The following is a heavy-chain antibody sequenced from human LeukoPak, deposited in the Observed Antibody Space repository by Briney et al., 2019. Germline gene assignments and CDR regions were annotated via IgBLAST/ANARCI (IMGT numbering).Heavy chain of an antibody. CDR3: ARHSLPGTTPFDY. Sequence: GASVKVSYKASGGTFSSYAISWVRQAPGQGLEWMGGIIPIFGTANYAQKFQGRVTITADESTSTAHMELSSLESDDTALYYCARHSLPGTTPFDYWGQGTLVTVSS. V-gene: IGHV1-69*13. CDR1: GGTFSSYA. D-gene: IGHD1-1*01. J-gene: IGHJ4*02. CDR2: IIPIFGTA.